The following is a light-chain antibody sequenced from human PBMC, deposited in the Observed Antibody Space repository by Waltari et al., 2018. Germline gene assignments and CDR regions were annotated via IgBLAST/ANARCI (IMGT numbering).Light chain of an antibody. CDR3: LKYGSSPLT. CDR2: GAS. Sequence: GQAPRLLMYGASSRAIGIPDRFSGSGSGTEFTLTISSLEPEDFAVYFCLKYGSSPLTFGGGTKVEIK. V-gene: IGKV3-20*01. J-gene: IGKJ4*01.